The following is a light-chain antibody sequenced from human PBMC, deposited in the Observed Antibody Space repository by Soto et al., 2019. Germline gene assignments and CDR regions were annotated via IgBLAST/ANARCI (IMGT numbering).Light chain of an antibody. Sequence: DIQMTQSPSTLSASVGDRVTITCRASQSITIWLAWYQQKPGKATKLLIFDASSLESGVPSRFSGSGSGTECTLTISSLQPDDFATYYCQHYNSYSLTFVQVTKVAIK. J-gene: IGKJ1*01. CDR3: QHYNSYSLT. V-gene: IGKV1-5*01. CDR2: DAS. CDR1: QSITIW.